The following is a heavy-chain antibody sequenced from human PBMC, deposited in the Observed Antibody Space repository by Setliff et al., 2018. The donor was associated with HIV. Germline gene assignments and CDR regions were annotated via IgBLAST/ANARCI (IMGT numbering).Heavy chain of an antibody. Sequence: GGSLRLSCSGSGFTFSNYAMAWARQAPGKGLEWVSGITGSGSRTYYADSVKGRFTISRDNSKNTLYLQMNSLRAEDTAVYYCAKFRVAAAGTGAFDIWGQGTMVTVSS. V-gene: IGHV3-23*01. CDR1: GFTFSNYA. J-gene: IGHJ3*02. CDR3: AKFRVAAAGTGAFDI. D-gene: IGHD6-13*01. CDR2: ITGSGSRT.